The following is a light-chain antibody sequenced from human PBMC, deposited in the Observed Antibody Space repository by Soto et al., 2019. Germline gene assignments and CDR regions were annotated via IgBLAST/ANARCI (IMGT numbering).Light chain of an antibody. CDR2: TDN. Sequence: QSVLTQPPSASGTPGQRVTISGSGSSSNIGENTVNWYQQLPGTAPKLLIYTDNQRPSGVPDRFSGSKSRTSASLAISGLQSEDEADYYCSAWDDSLDGWVFGGGTKLTVL. V-gene: IGLV1-44*01. CDR1: SSNIGENT. CDR3: SAWDDSLDGWV. J-gene: IGLJ3*02.